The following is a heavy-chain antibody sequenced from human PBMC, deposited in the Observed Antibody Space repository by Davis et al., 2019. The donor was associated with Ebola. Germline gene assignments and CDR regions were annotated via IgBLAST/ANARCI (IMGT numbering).Heavy chain of an antibody. V-gene: IGHV3-23*01. Sequence: GGSLRLSCAASGFTFSSYAMSWVRQAPGKGLEWVSAISGSGGSTYYADSVKGRFTISRDNSKNTLYLQMNSLRDEDTAVYYCARAEDFWSGYYTYDYWGQGTLVTVSS. CDR1: GFTFSSYA. J-gene: IGHJ4*02. CDR3: ARAEDFWSGYYTYDY. D-gene: IGHD3-3*01. CDR2: ISGSGGST.